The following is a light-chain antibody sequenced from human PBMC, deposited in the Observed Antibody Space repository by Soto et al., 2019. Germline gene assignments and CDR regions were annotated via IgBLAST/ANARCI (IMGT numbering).Light chain of an antibody. Sequence: EIVLTQSPGTLSLSPGERATLSCRASQSISNSYLAWYQQKPGQAPRLLIYGASSRATGIPDRFSGSGPGTDFTLTISRLEPEDFAVYSCQQYNNWPLTFGGGTKVEIE. V-gene: IGKV3-20*01. CDR2: GAS. CDR1: QSISNSY. J-gene: IGKJ4*01. CDR3: QQYNNWPLT.